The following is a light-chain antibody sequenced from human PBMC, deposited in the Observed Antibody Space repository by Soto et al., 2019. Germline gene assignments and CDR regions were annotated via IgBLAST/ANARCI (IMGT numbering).Light chain of an antibody. CDR1: QSVSSSY. CDR2: GAS. CDR3: EQYCSSPWR. Sequence: RASQSVSSSYLAWYQQKPGQAPRLLIYGASSRATGIPDRFSCSGHGTAFTLTMRTLQSYESAVHYCEQYCSSPWRFGQGTKVDIK. V-gene: IGKV3-20*01. J-gene: IGKJ1*01.